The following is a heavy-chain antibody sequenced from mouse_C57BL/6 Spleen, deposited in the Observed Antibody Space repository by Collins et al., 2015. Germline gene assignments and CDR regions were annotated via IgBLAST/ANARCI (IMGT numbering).Heavy chain of an antibody. Sequence: QIQLVQSGPELKKPGETVKISCKASGYTFTNYGMNWVKQAPGEGLKWMGWINTNTGEPTYAEEFKGRFAFSLETSASTAYLQINNLKNEDTATYFCARFTTVVAPFDYWGQGTTLTVSS. V-gene: IGHV9-3*02. D-gene: IGHD1-1*01. CDR3: ARFTTVVAPFDY. CDR2: INTNTGEP. J-gene: IGHJ2*01. CDR1: GYTFTNYG.